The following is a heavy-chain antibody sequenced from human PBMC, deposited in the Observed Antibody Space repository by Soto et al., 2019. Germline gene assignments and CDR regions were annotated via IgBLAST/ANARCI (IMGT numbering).Heavy chain of an antibody. V-gene: IGHV3-23*01. Sequence: PGGSLRLSCAASGFTFSSYWMSWFRQAPGKGLEWVSVISGSGGSTYFADSVKGRFTISRDNSKNTLYLQMNSLRAEDTAVYFCAKDPNGDSLSAFDTWGQGTLVTAPQ. CDR3: AKDPNGDSLSAFDT. J-gene: IGHJ4*02. CDR2: ISGSGGST. D-gene: IGHD2-21*01. CDR1: GFTFSSYW.